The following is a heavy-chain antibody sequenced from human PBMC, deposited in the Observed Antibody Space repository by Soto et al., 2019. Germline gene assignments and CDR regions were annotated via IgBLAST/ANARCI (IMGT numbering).Heavy chain of an antibody. CDR1: GFTDSDNV. V-gene: IGHV3-53*01. CDR2: IFSGGGI. Sequence: LRLSCAASGFTDSDNVMNWVRQAPGKGLEWVSVIFSGGGIYYADSVKGRFTISRDNPKNTLYLQMDSLRAEDTAVYYCAKDANWSYDLWGRGSLVLVS. CDR3: AKDANWSYDL. J-gene: IGHJ2*01.